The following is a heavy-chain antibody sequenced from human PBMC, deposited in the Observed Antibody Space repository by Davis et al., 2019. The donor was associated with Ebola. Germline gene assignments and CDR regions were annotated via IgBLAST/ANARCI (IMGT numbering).Heavy chain of an antibody. Sequence: GESLKISCTASELTFSSYAMTWVRRAPGKGLEWVSAISARGSFPYYADSVKGRFSISRDNSKNTLYLEMNSLRVEDTAVYYCAKDRSRWDSRTDVFDMWGQGTMVTVSS. CDR3: AKDRSRWDSRTDVFDM. V-gene: IGHV3-23*01. J-gene: IGHJ3*02. D-gene: IGHD1-26*01. CDR1: ELTFSSYA. CDR2: ISARGSFP.